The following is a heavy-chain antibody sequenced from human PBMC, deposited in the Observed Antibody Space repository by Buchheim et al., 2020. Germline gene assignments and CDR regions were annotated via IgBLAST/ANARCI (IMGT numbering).Heavy chain of an antibody. D-gene: IGHD2-2*02. CDR2: IYYSGST. CDR1: GGSISSGDYY. J-gene: IGHJ4*02. CDR3: GGGYCSSTSCYMGLDY. V-gene: IGHV4-30-4*01. Sequence: QLQLQESGPGLVKPSQTLSLTCTVSGGSISSGDYYWSWIRQPPGKGLEWIGYIYYSGSTFYNPSLKSRVTISVDTSKNQFSLKLSSVTAADTAVYYCGGGYCSSTSCYMGLDYWGQGTL.